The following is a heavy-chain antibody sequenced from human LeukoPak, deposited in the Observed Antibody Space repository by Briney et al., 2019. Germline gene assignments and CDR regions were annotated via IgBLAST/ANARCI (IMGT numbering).Heavy chain of an antibody. CDR1: GFTFSSYS. V-gene: IGHV3-21*01. CDR2: ISGSGSYI. Sequence: GGSLRLSCAASGFTFSSYSMNWVRQAPGKGLEWVSSISGSGSYIYYADSVKGRFTISRDNAKNSLYLQMNSLRAEDTAVYYCARRVGALDYWGQGTLVTVSS. D-gene: IGHD1-26*01. J-gene: IGHJ4*02. CDR3: ARRVGALDY.